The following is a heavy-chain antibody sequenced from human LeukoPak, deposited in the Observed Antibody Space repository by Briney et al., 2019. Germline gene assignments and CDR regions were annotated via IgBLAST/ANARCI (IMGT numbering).Heavy chain of an antibody. D-gene: IGHD6-19*01. V-gene: IGHV4-4*07. J-gene: IGHJ5*02. CDR1: SGSISSYY. Sequence: SSETLSLTCTVSSGSISSYYWSWIRQPAGKGPEWIGRIYASGSTNYNPSLKGRVTMSVDTSKNQFSLKLSSVTAADTAVYYCARGDRAVAGAWGWFDPWGQGTLVTVSS. CDR2: IYASGST. CDR3: ARGDRAVAGAWGWFDP.